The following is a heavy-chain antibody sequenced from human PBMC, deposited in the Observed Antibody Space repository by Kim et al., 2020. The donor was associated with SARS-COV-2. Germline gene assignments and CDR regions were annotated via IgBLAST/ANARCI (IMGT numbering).Heavy chain of an antibody. Sequence: GGSLRHSCAASGFTFSSYWMHWVRQAPGKGLVWVSRINSDGSSTSYADSVKGRFTISRDNAKNTLYLQMNSLRAEDTAVYYCARVRRGIRELHFDYWGQGTLVTVSS. V-gene: IGHV3-74*01. CDR3: ARVRRGIRELHFDY. J-gene: IGHJ4*02. CDR2: INSDGSST. CDR1: GFTFSSYW. D-gene: IGHD1-26*01.